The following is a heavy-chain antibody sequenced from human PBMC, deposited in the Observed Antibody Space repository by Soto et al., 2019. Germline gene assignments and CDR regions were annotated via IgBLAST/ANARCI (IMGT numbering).Heavy chain of an antibody. J-gene: IGHJ6*03. Sequence: SQTLTLTCTISGDSVSSNSAAWNWIRQSPSRGLEWLGRTYYRSKWYNDYAVSVKSRITINPDTSKNQFSLQLNSVTPEDTAVYYCAREATNPHYYYYYMDVWGKGTTVTVSS. D-gene: IGHD1-26*01. CDR1: GDSVSSNSAA. V-gene: IGHV6-1*01. CDR2: TYYRSKWYN. CDR3: AREATNPHYYYYYMDV.